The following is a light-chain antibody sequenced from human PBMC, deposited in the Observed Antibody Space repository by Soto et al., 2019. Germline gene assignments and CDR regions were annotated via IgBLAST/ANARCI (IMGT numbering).Light chain of an antibody. V-gene: IGKV3-11*01. CDR2: DAS. J-gene: IGKJ4*01. CDR1: QSVSSY. Sequence: EIVLTQSPATLSLSPGERATLSCRASQSVSSYLAWYQQKPGQAPSLLIYDASNRATGIPARFNGSGSGTDFTLTISSLEPEDFAVYYCQQRSKWPPSFGGGTKVEIK. CDR3: QQRSKWPPS.